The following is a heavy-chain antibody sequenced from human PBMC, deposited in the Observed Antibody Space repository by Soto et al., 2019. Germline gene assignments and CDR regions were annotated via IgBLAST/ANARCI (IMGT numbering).Heavy chain of an antibody. CDR1: GGSFSAYY. J-gene: IGHJ5*02. CDR3: ARGRRVRRNWFDI. Sequence: SETLSLTCAVYGGSFSAYYWSWIRQPPGKGLEWIGEIDHSGDTNNNPSLKSRVTISLDTSKNQFSLKLNSVTAADTAVYYCARGRRVRRNWFDIWGQGTLVTVSS. CDR2: IDHSGDT. V-gene: IGHV4-34*01. D-gene: IGHD6-19*01.